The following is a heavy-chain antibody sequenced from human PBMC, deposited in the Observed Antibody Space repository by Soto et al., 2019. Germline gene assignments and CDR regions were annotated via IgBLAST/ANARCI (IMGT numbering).Heavy chain of an antibody. CDR1: GFTFSSYA. CDR3: XXXXXXSEXXX. Sequence: EVQLLESGGGLVQPGGSLRLSCAASGFTFSSYAMNWVRQAPGKGLEWVSVISGSGGSTYYADSVKGRFTISRDNSKNTXXLXXXXXXXXDTXXXXXXXXXXXSEXXXWGQGTLVTVSS. V-gene: IGHV3-23*01. J-gene: IGHJ4*02. CDR2: ISGSGGST.